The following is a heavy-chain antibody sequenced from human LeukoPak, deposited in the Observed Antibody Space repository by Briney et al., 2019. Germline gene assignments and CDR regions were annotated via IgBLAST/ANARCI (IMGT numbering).Heavy chain of an antibody. V-gene: IGHV4-4*02. D-gene: IGHD6-13*01. CDR3: ATLAVRAAAEVDY. J-gene: IGHJ4*02. CDR1: DWSIRRSYL. Sequence: SEALFLHFGVFDWSIRRSYLWRWVRQPPGKGLEWIGEIYHSGSTNYNPSLKSRVTISVDKSKNQFSLKLYSVTAADTAVYYCATLAVRAAAEVDYWGQGTLVTVSS. CDR2: IYHSGST.